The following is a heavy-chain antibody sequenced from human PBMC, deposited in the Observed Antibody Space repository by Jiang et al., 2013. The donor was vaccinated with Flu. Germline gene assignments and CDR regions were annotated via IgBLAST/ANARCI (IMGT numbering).Heavy chain of an antibody. Sequence: SGAEVKKPGTSVKVSCKASGFTFTSSAVQWVRQARGQRLEWIGWIVVGSGNTNYAQKFQERVTITRDMSTSTAYMELSSLRSEDTAVYYCAAGNPEYSSGWYYFDYWGQGTLVTVSS. V-gene: IGHV1-58*01. D-gene: IGHD6-19*01. CDR2: IVVGSGNT. CDR1: GFTFTSSA. J-gene: IGHJ4*02. CDR3: AAGNPEYSSGWYYFDY.